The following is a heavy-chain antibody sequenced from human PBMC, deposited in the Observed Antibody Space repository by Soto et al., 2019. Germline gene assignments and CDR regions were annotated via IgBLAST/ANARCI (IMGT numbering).Heavy chain of an antibody. CDR3: ARDTAYGEFDY. J-gene: IGHJ4*02. D-gene: IGHD3-10*01. CDR2: IWYDGSNK. V-gene: IGHV3-33*01. CDR1: GFTFSSYG. Sequence: QVQLVESGGGVVQPGRSLRLSSAASGFTFSSYGMHWVRQAPGKGLEWVAVIWYDGSNKYYADSVKGRFTISRDNSKNTLYLQMNSLRAEDTAVYYCARDTAYGEFDYWGQGTLVTVSS.